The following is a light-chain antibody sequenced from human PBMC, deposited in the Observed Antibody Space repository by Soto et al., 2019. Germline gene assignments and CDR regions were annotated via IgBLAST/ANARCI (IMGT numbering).Light chain of an antibody. CDR3: SSFARSSTP. Sequence: QSALTQPASVSGSPGQSITISCTGTSSDVGSNNLVSWYQQHPGKAPKLMFYEVSRRPSGVSNRFSGSKSGNTASLTISGLQAEDEADYYCSSFARSSTPFGSGTKLTVL. J-gene: IGLJ1*01. CDR2: EVS. CDR1: SSDVGSNNL. V-gene: IGLV2-23*02.